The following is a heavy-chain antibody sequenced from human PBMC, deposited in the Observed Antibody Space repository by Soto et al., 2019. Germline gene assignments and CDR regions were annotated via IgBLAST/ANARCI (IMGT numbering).Heavy chain of an antibody. D-gene: IGHD1-20*01. CDR2: ISGSGGST. Sequence: EVQLLESGGGWVQPGGSLRLSCAASGFTFSSYAMSWVRQAPGKGLAWVSSISGSGGSTYYADSVKGRFTISRDNSKNTLYLQMNSLRAEDTAVYYCATGGITGVDYWGQGTLVTVSS. CDR3: ATGGITGVDY. V-gene: IGHV3-23*01. CDR1: GFTFSSYA. J-gene: IGHJ4*02.